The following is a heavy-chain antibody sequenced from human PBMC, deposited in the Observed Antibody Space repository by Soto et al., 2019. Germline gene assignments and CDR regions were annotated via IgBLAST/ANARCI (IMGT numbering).Heavy chain of an antibody. V-gene: IGHV4-59*01. J-gene: IGHJ4*02. D-gene: IGHD3-22*01. CDR3: ARVIDPAAPFDY. Sequence: LSLTCTVSGGSISSYYWSWIRQPPGKGLEWIGYIYYSGSTNYNPSLKSRVTISVDTSKNQFSLKLSSVTAADTAVYYCARVIDPAAPFDYWGQGTLVTVSS. CDR2: IYYSGST. CDR1: GGSISSYY.